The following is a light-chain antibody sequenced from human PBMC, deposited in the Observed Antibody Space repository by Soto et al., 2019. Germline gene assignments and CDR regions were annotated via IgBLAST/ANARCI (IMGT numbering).Light chain of an antibody. Sequence: QSALTQPASVSGSPGQSITISCTGTGSDVGGYKYVSWYQHHPGNAPKLMIYEVSNRPSGVSNRFSGSKSGNTASLTISGLQAEDEADYYCSSYTGSSTLVFGGGTKLTVL. J-gene: IGLJ2*01. CDR1: GSDVGGYKY. V-gene: IGLV2-14*01. CDR3: SSYTGSSTLV. CDR2: EVS.